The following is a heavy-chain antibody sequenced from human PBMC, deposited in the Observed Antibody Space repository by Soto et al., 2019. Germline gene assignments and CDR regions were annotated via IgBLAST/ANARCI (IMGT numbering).Heavy chain of an antibody. CDR2: IYHSVST. CDR1: VCSINSDDY. V-gene: IGHV4-38-2*02. CDR3: ARKAYYDSGRINLADX. Sequence: AESLPLTFTASVCSINSDDYWGWIRQPPGKGLEWIASIYHSVSTFYNPSLRSRVTISIDTSKNQFSLRLTAVTAADTAMYYCARKAYYDSGRINLADXWGQGTRVTVS. J-gene: IGHJ4*02. D-gene: IGHD3-10*01.